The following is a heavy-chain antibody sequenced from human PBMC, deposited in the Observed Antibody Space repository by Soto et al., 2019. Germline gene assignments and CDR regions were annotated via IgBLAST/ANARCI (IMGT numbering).Heavy chain of an antibody. CDR1: GYTCTIYG. Sequence: GASVKVSCKASGYTCTIYGISWVLQAPGQGLEWMGWISAYNGNTNYAQKLQGRVTMTTDTSTSTAYMELRSLRSDDTAVYYCARDWANYDILTGPRDLFDIWGQGTMVTVS. CDR3: ARDWANYDILTGPRDLFDI. V-gene: IGHV1-18*01. J-gene: IGHJ3*02. CDR2: ISAYNGNT. D-gene: IGHD3-9*01.